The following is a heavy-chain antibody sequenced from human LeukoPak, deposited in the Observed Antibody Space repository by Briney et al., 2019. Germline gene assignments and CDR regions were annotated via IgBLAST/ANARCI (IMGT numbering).Heavy chain of an antibody. V-gene: IGHV1-8*03. CDR2: MNPNSGNT. CDR3: AREAGTDAFDI. Sequence: ASVRVSCKASGYTFTSYDINWVRQATGQGLEWMGWMNPNSGNTGYAQKFQGRVTITRNTSISTAYMELSSLRSEDTAVYYCAREAGTDAFDIWGQGTMVTVSS. CDR1: GYTFTSYD. D-gene: IGHD1-1*01. J-gene: IGHJ3*02.